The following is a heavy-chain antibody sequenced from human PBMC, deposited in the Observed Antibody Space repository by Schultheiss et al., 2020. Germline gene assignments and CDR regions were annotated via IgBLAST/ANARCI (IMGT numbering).Heavy chain of an antibody. CDR2: ISGDGDRT. CDR3: ARDGSSYYDNSGYHYASGRSWFDP. D-gene: IGHD3-22*01. Sequence: GGSLRLSCAASGFTFRSFPLSWVRQAPGKGLEWVSAISGDGDRTYYADSVRGRFTISRDNAKNSLFLQMNSLRAEDTAVYYCARDGSSYYDNSGYHYASGRSWFDPWGQGILVTVSS. CDR1: GFTFRSFP. J-gene: IGHJ5*02. V-gene: IGHV3-23*01.